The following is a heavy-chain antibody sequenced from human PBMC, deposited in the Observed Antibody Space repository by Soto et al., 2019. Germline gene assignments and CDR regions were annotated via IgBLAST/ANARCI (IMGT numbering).Heavy chain of an antibody. Sequence: GGSLRLSCAASGFTVSSNYMSWVRQAPGKGLEWVSVIYSGDSTYYADSVKGRFTISRDNAKNTLYLQMNSLRAEDTAVYYCVRGRDPECWTCYIGFLGDWGQGTPVNVSS. CDR1: GFTVSSNY. CDR3: VRGRDPECWTCYIGFLGD. CDR2: IYSGDST. V-gene: IGHV3-53*01. J-gene: IGHJ4*02. D-gene: IGHD3-3*01.